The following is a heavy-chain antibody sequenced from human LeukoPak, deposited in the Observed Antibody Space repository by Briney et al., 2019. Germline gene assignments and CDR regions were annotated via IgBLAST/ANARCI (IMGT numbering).Heavy chain of an antibody. V-gene: IGHV3-23*01. CDR3: AKSSLYYDSRGLLDY. J-gene: IGHJ4*02. CDR2: ISGSGGST. D-gene: IGHD3-22*01. Sequence: GGSLRLSCAASGFTFSSHAMSWVRQAPGKGLEWVSAISGSGGSTYYADSVKGRFTISRDNSKNTLYLQMNSLRAEDTAVYYFAKSSLYYDSRGLLDYWGQGTLVTVSS. CDR1: GFTFSSHA.